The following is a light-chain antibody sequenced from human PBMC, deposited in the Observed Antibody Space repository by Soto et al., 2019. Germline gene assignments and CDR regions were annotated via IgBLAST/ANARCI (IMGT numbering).Light chain of an antibody. CDR1: SSDVGGYNY. J-gene: IGLJ1*01. V-gene: IGLV2-14*01. CDR3: SSYTSSSTYV. CDR2: EVS. Sequence: SGLTQPASVSGSAGQSITISCTGTSSDVGGYNYVSWYQQHPGKAPKLMIYEVSNRPSGVSNRFSGSKSGNTASLTISGLQAEDEADYYCSSYTSSSTYVFGTGTKVTVL.